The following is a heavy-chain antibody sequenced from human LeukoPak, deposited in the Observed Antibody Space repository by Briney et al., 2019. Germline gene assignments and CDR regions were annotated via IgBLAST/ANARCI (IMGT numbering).Heavy chain of an antibody. D-gene: IGHD5-12*01. Sequence: SETLSLTCTASGGSISSSSYYWCWIRQPPGKGLEWIGNMYYSGSTYYNPSLKSRVTISVDTSKNQFSLKLSSVTAADTAVYYCARRRGYDHFDYWGQGTLVTVSS. CDR2: MYYSGST. CDR1: GGSISSSSYY. V-gene: IGHV4-39*01. J-gene: IGHJ4*02. CDR3: ARRRGYDHFDY.